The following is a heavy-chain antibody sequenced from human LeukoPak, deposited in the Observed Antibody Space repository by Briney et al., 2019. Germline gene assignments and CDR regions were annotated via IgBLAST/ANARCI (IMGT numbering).Heavy chain of an antibody. CDR1: GYTFTSYY. J-gene: IGHJ3*02. CDR2: INPSGGST. Sequence: ASVKVSCKASGYTFTSYYMHWVRQAPGQGLEWMGIINPSGGSTSYAQKFQGRVTMTRDTSTSTVYMELSSLRSEDTAVYYCAIERGGPYDFWSGYYDAFDIWGQGTMVTVSS. CDR3: AIERGGPYDFWSGYYDAFDI. V-gene: IGHV1-46*01. D-gene: IGHD3-3*01.